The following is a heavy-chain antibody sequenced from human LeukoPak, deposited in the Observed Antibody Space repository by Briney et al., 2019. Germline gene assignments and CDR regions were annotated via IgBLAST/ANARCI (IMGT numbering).Heavy chain of an antibody. J-gene: IGHJ5*02. CDR1: GDAISSAGYY. CDR3: ARGGYYGSGNDFRFDP. D-gene: IGHD3-10*01. Sequence: SETLSLTCTVSGDAISSAGYYWSWIRQSPGKGLACIGYIHYTGSTNYNPSLKSRVTISVETSKNQFSLKLKSVTAADTAVYYCARGGYYGSGNDFRFDPWGQGTLVTVSS. CDR2: IHYTGST. V-gene: IGHV4-61*08.